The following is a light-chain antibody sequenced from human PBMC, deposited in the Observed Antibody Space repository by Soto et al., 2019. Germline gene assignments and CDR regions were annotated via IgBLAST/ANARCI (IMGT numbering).Light chain of an antibody. J-gene: IGKJ1*01. Sequence: EIVLTQSPGTLSLSPGERATLSCRASQSVTSNYLAWYQQKPGQAPRVLIYGASNRATGIPDRFSGSGSGTDFTLTISRLEPEDFAVYYCQQYGSSPTFGQGTRWIS. CDR3: QQYGSSPT. CDR1: QSVTSNY. V-gene: IGKV3-20*01. CDR2: GAS.